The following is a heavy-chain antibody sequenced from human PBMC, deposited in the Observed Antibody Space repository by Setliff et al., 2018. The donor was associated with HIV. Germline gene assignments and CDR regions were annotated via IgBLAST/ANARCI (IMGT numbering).Heavy chain of an antibody. CDR3: ARTASYGNSWYHWFDP. Sequence: LRLSCAASGFTFSSYGMNWVRQAPGKGLEWVSSISSSSSYIYYADSVKGRFTISRDNAKNSLYLQMNSLRAEDTAVYYCARTASYGNSWYHWFDPWGQGTLVTVSS. D-gene: IGHD6-13*01. J-gene: IGHJ5*02. CDR2: ISSSSSYI. V-gene: IGHV3-21*01. CDR1: GFTFSSYG.